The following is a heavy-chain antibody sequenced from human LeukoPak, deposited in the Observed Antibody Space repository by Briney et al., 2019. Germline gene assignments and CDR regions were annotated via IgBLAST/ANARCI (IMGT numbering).Heavy chain of an antibody. J-gene: IGHJ4*02. D-gene: IGHD6-13*01. CDR3: AKAPGYSSRYFDY. V-gene: IGHV3-23*01. CDR1: GFTFSSYA. Sequence: GGSLRLSCAASGFTFSSYAMSWVRQAPGKGLEWVSAISGSGGSTYYADSVKGRFTISRDNSKNTLYLQMNSLKAEDTAVYYCAKAPGYSSRYFDYWGQGTLVTVSS. CDR2: ISGSGGST.